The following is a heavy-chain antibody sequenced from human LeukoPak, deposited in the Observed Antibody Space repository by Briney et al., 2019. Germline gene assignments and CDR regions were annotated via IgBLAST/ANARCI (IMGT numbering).Heavy chain of an antibody. Sequence: SETLSLTCTVSGASISSHYWSWIRQSPGKGLEWIGYISYSGITNYNPSLKSRVTISVDTSKNHFSLRLSSVTAADTAVYYCASRAHCSGGSCYGNWFAPWGQGTLVTVSS. D-gene: IGHD2-15*01. CDR2: ISYSGIT. J-gene: IGHJ5*02. CDR1: GASISSHY. V-gene: IGHV4-59*11. CDR3: ASRAHCSGGSCYGNWFAP.